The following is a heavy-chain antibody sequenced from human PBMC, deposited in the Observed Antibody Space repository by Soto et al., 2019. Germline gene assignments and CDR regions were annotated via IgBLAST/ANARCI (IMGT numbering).Heavy chain of an antibody. CDR1: GGIFSTYA. CDR2: IISLFGTP. Sequence: QVQLVQSGAEVKKPGSSVKVSCKASGGIFSTYAISWLRQAPGQGLEWMGGIISLFGTPNYAQRFQGRVTITEDESTSTAYMELSRLRSEDTAVYYCARDRDDYGSGNYYNRIDFWGQGTLVTVSS. V-gene: IGHV1-69*01. CDR3: ARDRDDYGSGNYYNRIDF. D-gene: IGHD3-10*01. J-gene: IGHJ4*02.